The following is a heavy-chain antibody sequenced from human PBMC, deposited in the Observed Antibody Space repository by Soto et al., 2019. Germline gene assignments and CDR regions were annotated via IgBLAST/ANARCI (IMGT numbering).Heavy chain of an antibody. CDR1: GYSFTSYW. J-gene: IGHJ6*02. V-gene: IGHV5-10-1*01. CDR2: IDPSDSYT. CDR3: ARAPHTGLDYYYYSGMDV. Sequence: GESLKISCKGSGYSFTSYWISWVRQMPGKGLEWMGRIDPSDSYTNYSPSFQGHVTISADKSISTAYLQWSSLKASDTAMYYCARAPHTGLDYYYYSGMDVWGQGTTVTVSS.